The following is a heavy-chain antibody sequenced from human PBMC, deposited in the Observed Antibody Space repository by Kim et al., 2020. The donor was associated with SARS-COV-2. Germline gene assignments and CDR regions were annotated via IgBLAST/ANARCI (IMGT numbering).Heavy chain of an antibody. D-gene: IGHD6-19*01. CDR1: GFTFNTYA. V-gene: IGHV3-23*01. J-gene: IGHJ4*02. CDR3: ANLIVWPNSGIDY. CDR2: VRNSGTGGGT. Sequence: GGSLRLSCAASGFTFNTYAMTWVRQAPGKGLEWVSSVRNSGTGGGTFYADSVKGRFTISRDDSKNTLYLQMNSLRVEDTAVYYCANLIVWPNSGIDYWGQGTLVTVSS.